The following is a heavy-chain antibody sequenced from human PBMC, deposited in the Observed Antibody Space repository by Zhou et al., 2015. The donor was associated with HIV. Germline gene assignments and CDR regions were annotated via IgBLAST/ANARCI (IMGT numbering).Heavy chain of an antibody. V-gene: IGHV1-46*01. D-gene: IGHD3-16*02. CDR3: ARDLLRLGQLSLNYYYHYGMDV. Sequence: QVQLVQSGAEVKKPGASVQVSCKASGYTFSGYYMHWVRQAPGQGLEWMGIINPSGDSTSYAQKFQGRVSMTSDTSTSTVYMELSSLRSEDTAVYYCARDLLRLGQLSLNYYYHYGMDVVGPRDHGHRLL. CDR1: GYTFSGYY. CDR2: INPSGDST. J-gene: IGHJ6*02.